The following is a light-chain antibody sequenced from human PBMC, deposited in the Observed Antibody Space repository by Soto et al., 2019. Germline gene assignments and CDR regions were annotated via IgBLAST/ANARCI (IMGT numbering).Light chain of an antibody. Sequence: IVWTQSPDTLSLSPGERATLSCWASHSVTTHLAWFQKRPGQTPRLRIYDASTRAPGIPARLSGRGSGADFTLTISSIEPEDFAVYYCQQRSDSITFGQGTRLEIK. CDR2: DAS. J-gene: IGKJ5*01. CDR1: HSVTTH. V-gene: IGKV3-11*01. CDR3: QQRSDSIT.